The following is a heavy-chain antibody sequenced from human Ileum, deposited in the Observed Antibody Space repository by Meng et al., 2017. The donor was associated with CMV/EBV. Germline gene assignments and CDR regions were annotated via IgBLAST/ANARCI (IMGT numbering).Heavy chain of an antibody. CDR3: AKGEDRPHYYFDY. J-gene: IGHJ4*02. CDR1: GFTVNSIY. CDR2: LYTGGSS. Sequence: GGSLRLSCAVSGFTVNSIYLSWVRQAPGKGLEWVSTLYTGGSSFYRDSVEGRFVISRDTSKNTLYLQMNSLRPEDTAIYYCAKGEDRPHYYFDYWGQGTLVTVSS. D-gene: IGHD1-26*01. V-gene: IGHV3-53*01.